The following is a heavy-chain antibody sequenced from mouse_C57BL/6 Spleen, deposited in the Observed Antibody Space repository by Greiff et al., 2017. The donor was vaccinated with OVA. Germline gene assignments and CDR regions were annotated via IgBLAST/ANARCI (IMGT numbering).Heavy chain of an antibody. CDR3: ARQAYYSNYDAMDY. CDR1: GFSLTSYG. Sequence: QVQLKESGPGLVAPSQSLSITCTVSGFSLTSYGVPWVRQPPGKGLEWLVVIWSDGSTTYNSALKARLSISKDNSKSQVFLKMNSLQTDDTAMYYCARQAYYSNYDAMDYWGQGTSVTVSS. CDR2: IWSDGST. J-gene: IGHJ4*01. D-gene: IGHD2-5*01. V-gene: IGHV2-6-1*01.